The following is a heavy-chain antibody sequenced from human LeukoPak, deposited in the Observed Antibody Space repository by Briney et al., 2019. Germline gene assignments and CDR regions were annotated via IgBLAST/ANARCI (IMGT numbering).Heavy chain of an antibody. CDR1: GGSFSGYY. CDR3: ARGGMTTVRSSFDY. V-gene: IGHV4-34*01. Sequence: PSETLSLTCAVYGGSFSGYYWSWIRQPPGKGLEWIGEINHSGSTNYNPSLKSRVTISVDTSKNQFSLKLSSVTAADTAVYYCARGGMTTVRSSFDYWGQGTLVTVSS. D-gene: IGHD4-17*01. CDR2: INHSGST. J-gene: IGHJ4*02.